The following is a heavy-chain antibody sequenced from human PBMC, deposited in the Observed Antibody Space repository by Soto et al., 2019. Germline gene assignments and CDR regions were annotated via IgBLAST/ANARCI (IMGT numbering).Heavy chain of an antibody. CDR3: ASWAGKPHAFGGPFDY. V-gene: IGHV1-18*04. CDR1: GYIFSSHA. Sequence: ASVKVSCKASGYIFSSHAINWVRRAPGQGLEWMGWISGYNGNTNYAQKVQGRVTMTTDSSTSTAYMELRSLRSDDTAVYYGASWAGKPHAFGGPFDYWGQGTLVTVSS. D-gene: IGHD2-15*01. J-gene: IGHJ4*02. CDR2: ISGYNGNT.